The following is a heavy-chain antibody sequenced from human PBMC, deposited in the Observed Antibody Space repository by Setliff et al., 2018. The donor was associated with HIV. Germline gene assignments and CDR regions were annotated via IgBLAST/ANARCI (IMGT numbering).Heavy chain of an antibody. V-gene: IGHV1-2*06. J-gene: IGHJ4*01. CDR2: IIPNSGCT. CDR1: GYTFTGYY. Sequence: ASVKVSCKASGYTFTGYYVHGVRQAPGQGLEWMGRIIPNSGCTNYAQKFQGRVTMTRDTSISTAYMELTRLRSDDTAVYYCARVYCSTTSCNDEYFYDYWGQGTLVTVSS. D-gene: IGHD2-2*01. CDR3: ARVYCSTTSCNDEYFYDY.